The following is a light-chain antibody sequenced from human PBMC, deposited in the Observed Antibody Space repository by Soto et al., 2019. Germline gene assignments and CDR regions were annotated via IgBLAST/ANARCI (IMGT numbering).Light chain of an antibody. CDR3: AAWDDSLSGQV. V-gene: IGLV1-47*02. CDR2: SNN. Sequence: QSVLTQPPSASGTPGQRVTISCSGSSSNIGSNYVYWYQQLPGTAPKLLIYSNNQRPSGVPDRFSGSKSGTSASLAISGLRSEDEADYYCAAWDDSLSGQVFGNGTKVAVL. J-gene: IGLJ1*01. CDR1: SSNIGSNY.